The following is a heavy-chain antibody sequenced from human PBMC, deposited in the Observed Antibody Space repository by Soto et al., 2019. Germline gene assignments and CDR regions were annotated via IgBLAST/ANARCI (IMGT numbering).Heavy chain of an antibody. J-gene: IGHJ6*02. CDR1: GDSGSSNSAA. D-gene: IGHD3-10*01. Sequence: PSPTLSLTCAISGDSGSSNSAAWNWIRQSPSRGLEWLGRTYYRSKWYSDYAVSVKSRITINPDTSKNQFSLQLNSVTPEDTAVYYCARGSVGSSVGYYGIDVWGQGTSVPVAS. CDR3: ARGSVGSSVGYYGIDV. V-gene: IGHV6-1*01. CDR2: TYYRSKWYS.